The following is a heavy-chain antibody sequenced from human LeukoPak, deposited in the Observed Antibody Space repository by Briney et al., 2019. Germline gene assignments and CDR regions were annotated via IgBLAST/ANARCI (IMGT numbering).Heavy chain of an antibody. CDR2: LSWNSGSI. V-gene: IGHV3-9*01. D-gene: IGHD5-24*01. J-gene: IGHJ4*02. Sequence: GGSLRLSCVASGFTFSSYSMNWVRQAPGKGLEWVSGLSWNSGSIDYADSVKGRFTISRDNAKNSLYLQMNSLRAEDTALYYCAKGPGMATVKRYLDYWGQGTLVTVSS. CDR1: GFTFSSYS. CDR3: AKGPGMATVKRYLDY.